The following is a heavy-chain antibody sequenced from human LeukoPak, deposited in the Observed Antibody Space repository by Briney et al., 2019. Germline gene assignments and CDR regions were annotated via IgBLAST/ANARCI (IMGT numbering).Heavy chain of an antibody. CDR1: GGSINYYY. CDR2: IYYSGST. CDR3: ARRGFGSSWGLDY. D-gene: IGHD6-13*01. Sequence: SETLSLTCTVSGGSINYYYWSWIRQPPGNGLECIGYIYYSGSTNYNPSLKSRVTISVDTSKNQFSLKLSSVTAADTAVYYCARRGFGSSWGLDYWGQGTLVTVSS. V-gene: IGHV4-59*08. J-gene: IGHJ4*02.